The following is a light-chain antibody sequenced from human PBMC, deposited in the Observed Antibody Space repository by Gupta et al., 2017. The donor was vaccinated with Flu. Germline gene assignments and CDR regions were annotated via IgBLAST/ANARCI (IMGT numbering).Light chain of an antibody. J-gene: IGLJ3*02. CDR2: YVV. V-gene: IGLV1-36*01. CDR3: AAWDDSLNGWV. Sequence: QSVLTQPPSVSEAPRQRVTISCSGSSSNIGNNAVNWYQQLPGKAPKLLIYYVVLLPSGVSDRFSGSKSGTSASLAISGLHSGDEADYYCAAWDDSLNGWVFGGGTKLTVL. CDR1: SSNIGNNA.